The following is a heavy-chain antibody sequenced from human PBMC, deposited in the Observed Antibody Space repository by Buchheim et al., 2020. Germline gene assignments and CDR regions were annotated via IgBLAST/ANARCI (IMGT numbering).Heavy chain of an antibody. J-gene: IGHJ4*02. V-gene: IGHV3-48*04. Sequence: EVQLVESGGGLVQPGGSLRLSCAASGFTFSSYSMNWVRQAPGKGLEWVSYISSSSSTIYYADSVKGRFTISRDNAKNSLYLQMNSLRAGGTAVYYCAGGGDYVWGSYRRYYFDYWGQGTL. D-gene: IGHD3-16*02. CDR1: GFTFSSYS. CDR3: AGGGDYVWGSYRRYYFDY. CDR2: ISSSSSTI.